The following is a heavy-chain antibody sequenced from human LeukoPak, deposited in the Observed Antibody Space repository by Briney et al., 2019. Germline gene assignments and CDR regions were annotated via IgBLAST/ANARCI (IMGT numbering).Heavy chain of an antibody. D-gene: IGHD6-19*01. V-gene: IGHV4-59*01. CDR2: IYHSGST. Sequence: SETLSLTCAVSGGSISSYYWSWIRQPPGKGLEWIGYIYHSGSTNYNPSLRSRVTISVDTSKNQFSLKLSSVTAADTAVYYCARGYGPHTSGCDYWGQGTLVTVSS. J-gene: IGHJ4*02. CDR1: GGSISSYY. CDR3: ARGYGPHTSGCDY.